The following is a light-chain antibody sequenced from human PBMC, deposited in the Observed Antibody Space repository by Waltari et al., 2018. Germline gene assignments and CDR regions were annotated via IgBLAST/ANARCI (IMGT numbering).Light chain of an antibody. J-gene: IGKJ1*01. CDR1: QSVFYSSSNKNS. V-gene: IGKV4-1*01. CDR2: WAS. CDR3: QQFYSSPPT. Sequence: DIVMTQSPDSLAVSLGERATNHLQSNQSVFYSSSNKNSLAWYQQKPGQPPKLLIHWASTRESGVPDRFSGSGSGTHFALTISSLQAEDVAVYYCQQFYSSPPTFGQGTKVEI.